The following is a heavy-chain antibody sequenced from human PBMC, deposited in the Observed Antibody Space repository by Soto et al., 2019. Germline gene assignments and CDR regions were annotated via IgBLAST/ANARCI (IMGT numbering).Heavy chain of an antibody. Sequence: SETLSLTCTVSGGSINTVNYFWSWIRQSPDKGLEWIGHIYNGGSTNYNPSLKSRVTISVDTSKNQFSLKLSSVTAADTAVYYCARRYGSSFDYWGQGTLVTVSS. CDR1: GGSINTVNYF. J-gene: IGHJ4*02. CDR2: IYNGGST. D-gene: IGHD4-17*01. CDR3: ARRYGSSFDY. V-gene: IGHV4-30-4*01.